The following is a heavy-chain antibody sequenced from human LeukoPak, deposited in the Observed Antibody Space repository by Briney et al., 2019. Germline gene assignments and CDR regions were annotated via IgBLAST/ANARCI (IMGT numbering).Heavy chain of an antibody. Sequence: PGGSLRLSCAASGFTFSSYEMNWVRQAPGKGLEGVSYISSSGSTIYYADSVTGRFTISRDKAKNLLYLQMNSLRAEDTAVYYCASLSLWLGEYYWGQGTLVTVSS. CDR3: ASLSLWLGEYY. CDR2: ISSSGSTI. CDR1: GFTFSSYE. J-gene: IGHJ4*02. V-gene: IGHV3-48*03. D-gene: IGHD3-10*01.